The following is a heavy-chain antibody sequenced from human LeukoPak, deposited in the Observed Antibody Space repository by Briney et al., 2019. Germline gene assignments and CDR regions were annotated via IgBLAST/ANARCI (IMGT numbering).Heavy chain of an antibody. CDR1: GYTFTNYY. J-gene: IGHJ3*02. D-gene: IGHD5-18*01. CDR2: VSPSDSDT. V-gene: IGHV5-51*01. CDR3: PRHPLCSRGFSYVYRLAVIGDTFDI. Sequence: GESLKISCQGAGYTFTNYYIAWVRAMPGKGRAWMGIVSPSDSDTRYSPSFRGQVTISVDKSMDTAYLRWSTLKASDTAMYYCPRHPLCSRGFSYVYRLAVIGDTFDICGHGTLVSVSS.